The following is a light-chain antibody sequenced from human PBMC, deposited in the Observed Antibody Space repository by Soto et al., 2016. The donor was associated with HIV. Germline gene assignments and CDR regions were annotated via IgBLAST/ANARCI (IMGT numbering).Light chain of an antibody. V-gene: IGKV1-5*03. CDR1: QSISSW. CDR3: QQYNSYSYT. Sequence: DIQMTQSPSTLSASVGDRVTITCRASQSISSWLAWYQQKPGKAPKLLIYKASNLESGAPSRFSGGGSGTEFTLTISSLQPDDFATYYCQQYNSYSYTFGQGTKLEIK. J-gene: IGKJ2*01. CDR2: KAS.